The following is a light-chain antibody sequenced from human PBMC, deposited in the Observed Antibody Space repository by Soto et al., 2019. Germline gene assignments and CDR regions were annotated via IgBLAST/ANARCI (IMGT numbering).Light chain of an antibody. Sequence: GASSDVGGYNYVSWYQQHPGKAPKLMIYEVSNRPSGVSNRFSGSKSGNTASLTISGLQAEDEADYYCSSYTSSSTHFVFGTGTKVT. J-gene: IGLJ1*01. CDR2: EVS. CDR3: SSYTSSSTHFV. V-gene: IGLV2-14*01. CDR1: SSDVGGYNY.